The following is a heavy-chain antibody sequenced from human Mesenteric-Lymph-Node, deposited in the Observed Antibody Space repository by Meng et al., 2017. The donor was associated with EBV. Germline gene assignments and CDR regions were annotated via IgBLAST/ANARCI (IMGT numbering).Heavy chain of an antibody. V-gene: IGHV7-4-1*02. CDR2: INTNTGNP. CDR1: GYTFTSYA. CDR3: AREDDSSSWIGDYWYFDL. J-gene: IGHJ2*01. Sequence: QGQSVDLGSELKKPGASVKVSVKASGYTFTSYAMNWVRQAPGQGLEWMGWINTNTGNPTYAQGFTGRFVFSLDTSVSTAYLQISSLKAEDTAVYYCAREDDSSSWIGDYWYFDLWGRGTLVTVSS. D-gene: IGHD6-13*01.